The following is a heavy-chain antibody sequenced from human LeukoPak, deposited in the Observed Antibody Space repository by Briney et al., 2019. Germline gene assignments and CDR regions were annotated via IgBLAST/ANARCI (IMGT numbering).Heavy chain of an antibody. D-gene: IGHD2-2*01. V-gene: IGHV3-11*01. Sequence: GGSLRLSCLASGFTFRDYYMTWIRQAPGKGLEWISFIGSRGTTTDYADSVKGRFTISRDNANSSLFLQMNSLRAEDTAVYYCARDRGSNNYFDHWGQGTLVTVSS. CDR2: IGSRGTTT. J-gene: IGHJ4*02. CDR3: ARDRGSNNYFDH. CDR1: GFTFRDYY.